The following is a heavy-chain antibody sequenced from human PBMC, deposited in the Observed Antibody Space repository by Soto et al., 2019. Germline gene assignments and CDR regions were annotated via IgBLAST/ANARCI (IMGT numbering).Heavy chain of an antibody. CDR2: ISYDGSNK. D-gene: IGHD6-25*01. V-gene: IGHV3-30-3*01. Sequence: QVQLVGSGGCVVQPGRSLRLSCAASGFTFSSYAMHWVRQAPGKGLEWVAVISYDGSNKYYADSVKGRFTISRDNSKNTLYLQMNSLRAEDTAVYYCARVSDIAALFYGMDVWGQGTTVTVSS. J-gene: IGHJ6*02. CDR3: ARVSDIAALFYGMDV. CDR1: GFTFSSYA.